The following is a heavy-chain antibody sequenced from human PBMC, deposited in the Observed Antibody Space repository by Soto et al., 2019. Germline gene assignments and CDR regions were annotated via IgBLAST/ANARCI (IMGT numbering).Heavy chain of an antibody. Sequence: GASVKVSCKASGYTFIRYGITWVRQAPGQGFEWMGWISPYDDSTIYAQKLQGRVTMTADTSTSTAYMELSSLRSEDTAVYYCARDPSYYGMDVWGQGTTVTVSS. CDR2: ISPYDDST. CDR3: ARDPSYYGMDV. V-gene: IGHV1-18*01. CDR1: GYTFIRYG. J-gene: IGHJ6*02.